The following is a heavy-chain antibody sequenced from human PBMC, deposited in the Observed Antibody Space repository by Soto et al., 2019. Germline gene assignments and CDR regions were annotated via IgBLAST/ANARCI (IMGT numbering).Heavy chain of an antibody. CDR3: ARVGYGYSYGPSDAFDI. D-gene: IGHD5-18*01. V-gene: IGHV3-21*01. CDR1: GFTFSSYS. Sequence: LRLSCAASGFTFSSYSMNWVRQAPGKGLEWVSSISSSSSYIYYADSVKGRFTISRDNAKNSLYLQMNSLRAEDTAVYYCARVGYGYSYGPSDAFDIWGKGTMVTVSS. J-gene: IGHJ3*02. CDR2: ISSSSSYI.